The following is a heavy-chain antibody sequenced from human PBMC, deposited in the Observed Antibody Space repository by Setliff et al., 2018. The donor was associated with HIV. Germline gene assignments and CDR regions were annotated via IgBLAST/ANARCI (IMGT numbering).Heavy chain of an antibody. J-gene: IGHJ5*02. Sequence: PSETLSLTCVVSGYSISSGYYWGWIRQPPGKGLEWIGSIYHSGTTYYNPSLKSRVTISLDKSKNHFSLELRSVTAADTAVYYCARVITMVWTTFDPWGREPWSPSPQ. CDR1: GYSISSGYY. V-gene: IGHV4-38-2*01. CDR3: ARVITMVWTTFDP. CDR2: IYHSGTT. D-gene: IGHD3-10*01.